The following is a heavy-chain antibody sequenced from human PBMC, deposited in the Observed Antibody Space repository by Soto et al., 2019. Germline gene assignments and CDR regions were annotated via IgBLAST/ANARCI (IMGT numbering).Heavy chain of an antibody. J-gene: IGHJ6*02. CDR1: GGTFSSYA. CDR2: IIPIFGTA. D-gene: IGHD2-2*02. V-gene: IGHV1-69*13. Sequence: ASVKVSCKASGGTFSSYAISWVRQAPGQGLEWMGGIIPIFGTANYAQKFQGRVTITADESTSTAYMELSSLRSEDTAVYYCARVVVPAAIEVDYYYYYGMDAWGQGTTVTVSS. CDR3: ARVVVPAAIEVDYYYYYGMDA.